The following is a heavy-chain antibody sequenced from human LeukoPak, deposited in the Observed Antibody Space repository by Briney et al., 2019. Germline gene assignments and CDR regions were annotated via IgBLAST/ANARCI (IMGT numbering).Heavy chain of an antibody. CDR2: INHSGST. CDR3: ARMAPIVVVIKGAYYYYYMDV. D-gene: IGHD3-22*01. V-gene: IGHV4-34*01. J-gene: IGHJ6*03. Sequence: SETLSLTCAVYGGSFSGYYWSWIRQPPGKGLEWIGEINHSGSTNYNPSLKSRVTISVDTSKNQFSLKLSSVTAADTAVYHCARMAPIVVVIKGAYYYYYMDVWGKGTTVTVSS. CDR1: GGSFSGYY.